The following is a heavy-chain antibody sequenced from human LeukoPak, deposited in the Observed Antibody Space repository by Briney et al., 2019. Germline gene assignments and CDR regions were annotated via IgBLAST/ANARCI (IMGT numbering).Heavy chain of an antibody. CDR2: IYYSGST. CDR3: ARRAYGSGSYPEL. V-gene: IGHV4-39*01. D-gene: IGHD3-10*01. J-gene: IGHJ4*02. Sequence: PSETLSLTCTVSGGSISSSSYYWGWIRQPPGKGLEWIGGIYYSGSTYYNPSLKSRVTISVDTSKNQFSLKLSSVTAADTAVYYCARRAYGSGSYPELWGQGTLVTVSS. CDR1: GGSISSSSYY.